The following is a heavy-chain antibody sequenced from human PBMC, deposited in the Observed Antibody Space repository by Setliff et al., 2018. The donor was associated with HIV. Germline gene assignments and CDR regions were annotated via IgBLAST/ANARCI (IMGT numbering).Heavy chain of an antibody. J-gene: IGHJ6*03. Sequence: PSETLSLTCTVSGGSISPHYWSWIRQPPGKGLEWIGNIYNSGSTNYNPSLKSRVTMSVDTSTNQFSLDLTSVTAADTAVYFCAGEIAPAARLPNVGGPPPPGYYHYMDVWGKGTTVTVSS. D-gene: IGHD2-8*01. CDR3: AGEIAPAARLPNVGGPPPPGYYHYMDV. CDR1: GGSISPHY. CDR2: IYNSGST. V-gene: IGHV4-59*11.